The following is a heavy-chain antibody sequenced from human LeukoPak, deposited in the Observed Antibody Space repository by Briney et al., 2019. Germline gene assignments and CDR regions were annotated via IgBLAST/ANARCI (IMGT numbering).Heavy chain of an antibody. D-gene: IGHD6-13*01. V-gene: IGHV3-21*01. CDR1: GFAFSSYS. Sequence: GGSLRLSCAASGFAFSSYSMNWVRQAPGKGLEWVSSISSSSSYIYYADSVKGRFTISRDNAKNSLYLQMNSLRAEDTAVYYCARDFLRRYSSSPKNLFDYWGQGTLVTVSS. CDR3: ARDFLRRYSSSPKNLFDY. J-gene: IGHJ4*02. CDR2: ISSSSSYI.